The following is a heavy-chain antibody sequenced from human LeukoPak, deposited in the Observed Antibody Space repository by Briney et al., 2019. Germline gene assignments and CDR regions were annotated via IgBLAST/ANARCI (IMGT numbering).Heavy chain of an antibody. CDR3: ARVTAVAQDFVY. D-gene: IGHD6-19*01. V-gene: IGHV4-34*01. CDR1: GGSFSGYY. CDR2: INHSGST. J-gene: IGHJ4*02. Sequence: SETLSLTCAVYGGSFSGYYWSWIRQPPGKGLEWIGEINHSGSTNYNPSLKSRVTISVDTSKNQFSLKLSSVTAADTAVYYCARVTAVAQDFVYWGEGTLVTVSS.